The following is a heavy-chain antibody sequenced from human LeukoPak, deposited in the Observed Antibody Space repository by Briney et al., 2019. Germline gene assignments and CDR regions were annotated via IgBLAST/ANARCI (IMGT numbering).Heavy chain of an antibody. V-gene: IGHV3-9*01. CDR3: ARVYYYGSGSYYPDI. CDR2: ISWNSGSI. J-gene: IGHJ3*02. D-gene: IGHD3-10*01. Sequence: GGSLRLSCAASGFTFSSYSMNWIRQAPGKGLEWVSGISWNSGSIGYADSVKGRFTISRDNAKNSLYLQMNSLRAEDTAVYYCARVYYYGSGSYYPDIWGQGTMVTVSS. CDR1: GFTFSSYS.